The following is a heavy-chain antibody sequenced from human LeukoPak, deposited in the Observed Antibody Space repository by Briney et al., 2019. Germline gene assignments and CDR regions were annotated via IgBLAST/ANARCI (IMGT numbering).Heavy chain of an antibody. CDR3: ATGRVDV. Sequence: SETLSLTCAVYGGSFSGYYWSWIRQPPGRGLEWIGEINPSGSTNYNPSLKSRVTISVDTSKNQFSLKLSSVTAADTAVYYCATGRVDVWGKGTTVTVSS. J-gene: IGHJ6*04. V-gene: IGHV4-34*01. CDR1: GGSFSGYY. CDR2: INPSGST.